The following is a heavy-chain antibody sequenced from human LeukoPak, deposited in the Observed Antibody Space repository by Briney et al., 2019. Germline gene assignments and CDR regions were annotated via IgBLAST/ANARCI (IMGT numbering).Heavy chain of an antibody. CDR2: IYYSGST. J-gene: IGHJ4*02. Sequence: PSETLSLTCTVSGGSISSSSYYWGWIRRPPGKGLEWIGSIYYSGSTYYNPSLKSRVTISVDTSKNQFSLKLSSVTAADTAVYYCARLRGLEYYYGSGSYYSFDYWGQGTLVTVSS. CDR3: ARLRGLEYYYGSGSYYSFDY. V-gene: IGHV4-39*01. CDR1: GGSISSSSYY. D-gene: IGHD3-10*01.